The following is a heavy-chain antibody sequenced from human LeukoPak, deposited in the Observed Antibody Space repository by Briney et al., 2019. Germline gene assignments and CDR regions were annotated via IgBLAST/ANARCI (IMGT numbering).Heavy chain of an antibody. V-gene: IGHV1-18*01. Sequence: ASVKVSCKASGYTFTSYGITWVRLAPGQGLEWMGWISAYNGNTNYAQMFQGRVTMTTDTSTNTAYMELRSLRADDTAMYYCARDPSYDSSGYPNWLDPWGQGTLVTVSS. J-gene: IGHJ5*02. D-gene: IGHD3-22*01. CDR1: GYTFTSYG. CDR2: ISAYNGNT. CDR3: ARDPSYDSSGYPNWLDP.